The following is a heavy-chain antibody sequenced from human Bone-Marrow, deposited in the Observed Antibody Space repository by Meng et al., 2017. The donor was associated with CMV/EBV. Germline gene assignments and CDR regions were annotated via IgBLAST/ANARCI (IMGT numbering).Heavy chain of an antibody. V-gene: IGHV4-34*01. CDR1: GGSFSDHY. Sequence: TCAVYGGSFSDHYWSWIRQPPGKGLEWIGEINHRGSTNYSPSLKSRVTISVDTSKNQFSLKLRSVTAADPAVYYCARRLRSFLWDYWGQGTLVTVSS. D-gene: IGHD3-3*02. CDR2: INHRGST. CDR3: ARRLRSFLWDY. J-gene: IGHJ4*02.